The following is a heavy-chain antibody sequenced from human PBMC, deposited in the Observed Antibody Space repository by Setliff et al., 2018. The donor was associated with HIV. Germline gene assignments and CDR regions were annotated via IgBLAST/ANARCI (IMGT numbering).Heavy chain of an antibody. CDR3: ARDGGGFASGTFDI. V-gene: IGHV4-61*01. CDR2: IYYSGST. Sequence: PSETLSLTCTVSGGSVSSGTYYWTWIRQPPGKGLEWIGYIYYSGSTNYNPSLKTRVTVSVDTSKNQFSLKLTSVTAADTAVYYCARDGGGFASGTFDIWGQGTKVT. J-gene: IGHJ3*02. D-gene: IGHD2-15*01. CDR1: GGSVSSGTYY.